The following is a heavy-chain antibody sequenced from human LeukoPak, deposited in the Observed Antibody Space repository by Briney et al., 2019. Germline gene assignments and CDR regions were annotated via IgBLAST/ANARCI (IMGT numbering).Heavy chain of an antibody. J-gene: IGHJ4*02. V-gene: IGHV1-69*13. D-gene: IGHD3-22*01. CDR1: GGTFSSYA. Sequence: SVKVSCKASGGTFSSYAISWVRQAPGQGLDWMGGIIPIFGTAHYAQKFKGRVTITADESTSTAYMELSSLRSEDTAVYYCARVWGQGSSGYYPFWGQGTLVTVSS. CDR3: ARVWGQGSSGYYPF. CDR2: IIPIFGTA.